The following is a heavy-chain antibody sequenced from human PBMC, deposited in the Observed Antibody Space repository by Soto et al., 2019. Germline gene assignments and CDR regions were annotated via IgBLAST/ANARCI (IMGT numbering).Heavy chain of an antibody. CDR1: GGSFSGYY. CDR2: INHSGST. CDR3: ARGRYSSGWTDY. J-gene: IGHJ4*02. V-gene: IGHV4-34*01. D-gene: IGHD6-19*01. Sequence: LSLTCAVYGGSFSGYYWSWIRQPPGKGLEWIGEINHSGSTNYNPSLKSRVTISVDTSKNQFSLKLSSVTAADTAVYYCARGRYSSGWTDYWGQGTLVTVSS.